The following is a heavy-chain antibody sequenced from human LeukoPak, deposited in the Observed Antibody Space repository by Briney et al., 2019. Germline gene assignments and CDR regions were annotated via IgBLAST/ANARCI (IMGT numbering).Heavy chain of an antibody. CDR3: AREGAGSYGFRYIDV. D-gene: IGHD5-18*01. CDR2: IYYGGST. V-gene: IGHV4-59*01. J-gene: IGHJ6*03. Sequence: SETLSLTCTVSNGSMISYYWSWLRQPPGKGLEWMGYIYYGGSTNYNPSLKSRVTILVDTSKNQFFLELSSVTAADTAVYYCAREGAGSYGFRYIDVWGIGTTVTVSS. CDR1: NGSMISYY.